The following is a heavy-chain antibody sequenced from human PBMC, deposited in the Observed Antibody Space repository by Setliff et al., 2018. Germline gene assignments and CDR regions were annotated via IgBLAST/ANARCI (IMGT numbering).Heavy chain of an antibody. J-gene: IGHJ4*02. CDR1: GGTFNNYP. V-gene: IGHV1-69*13. Sequence: SVKVSCKASGGTFNNYPISWVRQAPGQGLEWMGGIIPMFRTGKYAQKFQGRVTITADESTSTAYMELRVLRSEDTAVYYCARDVTGSHSGRLDSWGQGTLVTVSS. D-gene: IGHD1-26*01. CDR3: ARDVTGSHSGRLDS. CDR2: IIPMFRTG.